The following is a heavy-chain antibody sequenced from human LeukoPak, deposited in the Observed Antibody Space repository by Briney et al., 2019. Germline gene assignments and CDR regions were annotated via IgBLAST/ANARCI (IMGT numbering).Heavy chain of an antibody. J-gene: IGHJ4*02. CDR2: IYSGGST. D-gene: IGHD6-13*01. Sequence: GGSLRLSCAASGFTVSSNYMNWVRQAPGKGLEWVSAIYSGGSTYYADSVKGRFTISRDNSKNTLYLQMNSLRAEDTAVYYCARVMGMYSSSWPFDYWGQGTLVTVSS. CDR1: GFTVSSNY. CDR3: ARVMGMYSSSWPFDY. V-gene: IGHV3-66*01.